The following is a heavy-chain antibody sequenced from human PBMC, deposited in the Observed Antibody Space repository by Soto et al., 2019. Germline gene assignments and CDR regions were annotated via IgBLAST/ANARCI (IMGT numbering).Heavy chain of an antibody. CDR3: ASYYSNTGPYYYYMDV. J-gene: IGHJ6*03. CDR1: GYTFTSYG. D-gene: IGHD4-4*01. Sequence: ASVKVSCKASGYTFTSYGISWVRQAPGQGLEWMGWISAYNGNTNYAQKLQGRVTMTRDTSTSTAYMELSSLRSEDTAVYYCASYYSNTGPYYYYMDVWGKGTTVTVSS. CDR2: ISAYNGNT. V-gene: IGHV1-18*01.